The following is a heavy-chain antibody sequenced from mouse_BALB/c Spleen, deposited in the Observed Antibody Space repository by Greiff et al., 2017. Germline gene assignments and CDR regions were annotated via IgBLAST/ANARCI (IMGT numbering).Heavy chain of an antibody. V-gene: IGHV1S29*02. J-gene: IGHJ2*01. D-gene: IGHD2-10*02. Sequence: EVKLQESGPELVKPGASVKISCKASGYTFTDYNMHWVKQSHGKSLEWIGYIYPYNGGTGYNQKFKSKATLTVDNSSSTAYMELRSLTSEDSAVYYCARGYGNYFDYWGQGTTLTVSS. CDR3: ARGYGNYFDY. CDR2: IYPYNGGT. CDR1: GYTFTDYN.